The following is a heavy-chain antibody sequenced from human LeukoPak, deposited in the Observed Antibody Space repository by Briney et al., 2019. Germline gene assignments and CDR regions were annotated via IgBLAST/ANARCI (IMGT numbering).Heavy chain of an antibody. CDR1: GGSISSHY. J-gene: IGHJ4*02. V-gene: IGHV4-59*11. Sequence: SETLSLTCTVSGGSISSHYWSWIRQPPGKGLEWIGYIYYSGSTNYNPSLKSRVTISVDTFKNQFSLKLSSVTAADTAVYYCARGLGYCSSTSCHQLTFDYWGQGTLVTVSS. D-gene: IGHD2-2*01. CDR2: IYYSGST. CDR3: ARGLGYCSSTSCHQLTFDY.